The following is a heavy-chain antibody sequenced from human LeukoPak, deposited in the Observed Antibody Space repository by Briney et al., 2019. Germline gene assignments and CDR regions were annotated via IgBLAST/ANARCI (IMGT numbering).Heavy chain of an antibody. J-gene: IGHJ3*02. CDR3: ARDHEDMVATIWGEGLNI. D-gene: IGHD5-12*01. V-gene: IGHV4-39*07. CDR1: GGSISSSSYY. Sequence: SETLSLTCTVSGGSISSSSYYWGWIRQPPGKGLEWIGSIYYSGSTYYNPSLKSRVTMSVDTSKNQFSLNLSSVTAADTAVYYCARDHEDMVATIWGEGLNISGQGTVVTASS. CDR2: IYYSGST.